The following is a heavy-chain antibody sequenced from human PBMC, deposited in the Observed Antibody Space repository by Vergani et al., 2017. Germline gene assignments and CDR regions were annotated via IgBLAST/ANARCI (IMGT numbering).Heavy chain of an antibody. D-gene: IGHD3-3*01. J-gene: IGHJ4*02. Sequence: EVQLVESGGGLVQPGRSLRLSCAASGFTFDDYAMHWVRQAPGKGLEWVSYISSSSSTIYYADSVKGRFTISRDNAKNSLYLQMNSLRAEDTAVYYCARASKTTYYDFWSGHLYYFDYWGQGTLVTVSS. CDR2: ISSSSSTI. V-gene: IGHV3-48*01. CDR3: ARASKTTYYDFWSGHLYYFDY. CDR1: GFTFDDYA.